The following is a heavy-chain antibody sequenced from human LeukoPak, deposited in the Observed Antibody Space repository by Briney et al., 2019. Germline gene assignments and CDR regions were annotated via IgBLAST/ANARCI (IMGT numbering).Heavy chain of an antibody. CDR3: AKDDGGSPPDAFDI. CDR1: GFTFSRYA. CDR2: TSYSGGRT. V-gene: IGHV3-23*01. J-gene: IGHJ3*02. D-gene: IGHD1-26*01. Sequence: TGGSLRLSCAASGFTFSRYAMSWVRQAPGKGLEWVSTTSYSGGRTDYEDSVKGRLSISRDSSKNTLYLQMNGLRGDDTAIYYCAKDDGGSPPDAFDIWGQGALVSVSS.